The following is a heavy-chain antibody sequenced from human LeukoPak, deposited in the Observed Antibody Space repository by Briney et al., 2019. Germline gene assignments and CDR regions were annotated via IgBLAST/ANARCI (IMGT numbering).Heavy chain of an antibody. V-gene: IGHV3-11*06. CDR1: GFTFSDYY. D-gene: IGHD4-17*01. CDR3: ARVSYGDHLGY. J-gene: IGHJ4*02. Sequence: PGGSLRLSCAASGFTFSDYYMSWIRQAPGKGLEWVSYISSSSSYTNYADSVKGRFTISRDNAKNSLYLQMNSLRAEDTAVYYCARVSYGDHLGYWGQGTLVTVSS. CDR2: ISSSSSYT.